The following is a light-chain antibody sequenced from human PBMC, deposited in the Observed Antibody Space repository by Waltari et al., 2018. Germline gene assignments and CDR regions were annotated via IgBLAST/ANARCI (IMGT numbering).Light chain of an antibody. V-gene: IGKV3-15*01. J-gene: IGKJ1*01. CDR3: QQYNVWPRT. CDR1: QNVNSD. Sequence: EIVMTQSPATLPVSPGERATLSCRASQNVNSDLAWYQQKPGQAPRLLIYGASARATDIPANFSGSGSGTEFTLTISSLQSEDVAFYYCQQYNVWPRTFGQGTKVEI. CDR2: GAS.